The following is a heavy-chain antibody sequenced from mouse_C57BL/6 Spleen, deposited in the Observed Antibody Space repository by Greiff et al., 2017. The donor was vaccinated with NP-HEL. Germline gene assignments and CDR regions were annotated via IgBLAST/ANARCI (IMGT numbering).Heavy chain of an antibody. D-gene: IGHD2-5*01. J-gene: IGHJ4*01. CDR2: IDPSDSET. CDR3: ARGKPSYYSNYDAMDY. Sequence: QVQLKQPGAELVRPGSSVKLSCKASGYTFTSYWMHWVKQRPIQGLEWIGNIDPSDSETHYNQKFKDKATLTVDKSSSTAYMQLSSLTSEDSAVYYCARGKPSYYSNYDAMDYWGQGTSVTVSS. CDR1: GYTFTSYW. V-gene: IGHV1-52*01.